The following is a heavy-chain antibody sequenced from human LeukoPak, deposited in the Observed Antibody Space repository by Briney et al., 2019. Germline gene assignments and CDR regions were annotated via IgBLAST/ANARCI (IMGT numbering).Heavy chain of an antibody. Sequence: VASVKVSCKASGGTFSSYAISWVRQAPGQGLEWMGRIIPILGIANYAQKFQGRVTITADKSTSTAYMELSSLRSEDTAVYYCARDKGVTMIVVVGAFDIWGQGTMVTVSS. CDR2: IIPILGIA. CDR1: GGTFSSYA. CDR3: ARDKGVTMIVVVGAFDI. D-gene: IGHD3-22*01. J-gene: IGHJ3*02. V-gene: IGHV1-69*04.